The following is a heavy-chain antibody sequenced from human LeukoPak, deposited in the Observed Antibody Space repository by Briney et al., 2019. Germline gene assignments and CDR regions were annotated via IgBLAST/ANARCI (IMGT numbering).Heavy chain of an antibody. V-gene: IGHV3-11*06. J-gene: IGHJ4*02. CDR1: EFAFRDLD. D-gene: IGHD6-19*01. CDR3: ARTNLGSGWRFDY. CDR2: ISSSSSHT. Sequence: GGSLRLSCGASEFAFRDLDMTWIREAPGKGLEWGSYISSSSSHTNYADSVKGRFTISRDNAKNSLYLQMNSLRAEDTAVYYCARTNLGSGWRFDYWGQGTLVTVSS.